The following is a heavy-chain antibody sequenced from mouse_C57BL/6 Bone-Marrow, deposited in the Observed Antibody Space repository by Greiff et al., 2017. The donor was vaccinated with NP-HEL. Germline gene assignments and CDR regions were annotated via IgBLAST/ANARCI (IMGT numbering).Heavy chain of an antibody. CDR2: IYPRSGNT. J-gene: IGHJ1*03. D-gene: IGHD2-4*01. Sequence: VQLVESGAELARPGASVKLSCKASGYTFTSYGISWVKQRTGQGLEWIGEIYPRSGNTYYNEKFKGKATLTADKSSSTAYMELRSLTSEDSAVYVCARRGGLRRYFDVWGTGTTVTVSS. V-gene: IGHV1-81*01. CDR1: GYTFTSYG. CDR3: ARRGGLRRYFDV.